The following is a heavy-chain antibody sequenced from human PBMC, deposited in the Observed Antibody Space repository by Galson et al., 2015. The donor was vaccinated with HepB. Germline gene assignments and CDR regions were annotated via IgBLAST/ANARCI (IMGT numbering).Heavy chain of an antibody. CDR3: QRGRVDTSY. Sequence: SLRLSCAASGFTFSDYYMSWVRQAPGKGLEWVSYISGSSSSYTNYADSVKGRFTVSRDNAKNSLYLQMNSLRAEDTAVYYCQRGRVDTSYWGQGTLVTVSS. J-gene: IGHJ4*02. CDR2: ISGSSSSYT. V-gene: IGHV3-11*06. CDR1: GFTFSDYY. D-gene: IGHD5-18*01.